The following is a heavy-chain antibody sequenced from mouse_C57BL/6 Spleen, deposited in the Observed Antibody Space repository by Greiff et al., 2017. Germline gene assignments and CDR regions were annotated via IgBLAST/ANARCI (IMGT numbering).Heavy chain of an antibody. J-gene: IGHJ3*01. CDR3: ARDTTVVPTFPFAY. CDR2: ISSGSSTI. CDR1: GFTFSDYG. V-gene: IGHV5-17*01. D-gene: IGHD1-1*01. Sequence: EVKLQESGGGLVKPGGSLKLSCAASGFTFSDYGMHWVRQAPEKGLEWVAYISSGSSTIYYADTVKGRFTISRDNAKNTLFLQMTSLRSEDTAMYYCARDTTVVPTFPFAYWGQGTLVTVSA.